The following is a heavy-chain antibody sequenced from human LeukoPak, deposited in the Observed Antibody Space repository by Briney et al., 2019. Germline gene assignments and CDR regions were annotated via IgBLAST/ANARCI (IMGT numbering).Heavy chain of an antibody. Sequence: GGSLRLSWAASGFTVRRDYMSWVRQAPGKGLEWVSVIYSGGGTYYADSVKGRFTISRDNSKNTLYLQMNSLRAEDTAVYYCARVQWLSFDYWGQGTLVTVSS. CDR1: GFTVRRDY. CDR2: IYSGGGT. CDR3: ARVQWLSFDY. D-gene: IGHD3-22*01. J-gene: IGHJ4*02. V-gene: IGHV3-53*01.